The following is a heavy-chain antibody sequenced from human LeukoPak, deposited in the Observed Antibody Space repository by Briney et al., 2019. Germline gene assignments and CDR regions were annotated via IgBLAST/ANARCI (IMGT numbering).Heavy chain of an antibody. CDR1: GYTFTGYY. J-gene: IGHJ5*02. V-gene: IGHV1-2*02. D-gene: IGHD6-19*01. Sequence: ASVKVSCKASGYTFTGYYMHWVRQAPGQGLEWMGWINPNSGGTNYAQKFQGRVTMTRDTSISTAYMELSSLRSEDTAVYYCARGAHIAVAGTNLDNWFDPWGQGTLVTVSS. CDR3: ARGAHIAVAGTNLDNWFDP. CDR2: INPNSGGT.